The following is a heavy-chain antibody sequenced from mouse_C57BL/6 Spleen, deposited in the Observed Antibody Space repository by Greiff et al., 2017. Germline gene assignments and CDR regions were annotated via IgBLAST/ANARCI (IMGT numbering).Heavy chain of an antibody. J-gene: IGHJ1*03. CDR3: ARSWDGWYFDV. CDR2: INPSSGYT. V-gene: IGHV1-4*01. D-gene: IGHD4-1*01. Sequence: QVQLQQSGAELARPGASVKMSCKASGYTFTSYTMHWVKQRPGQGLEWIGYINPSSGYTKYNQKFKDKATLTADKSSSTAYMQLSSLTSEDSAVYYCARSWDGWYFDVWGTGTTVTVSS. CDR1: GYTFTSYT.